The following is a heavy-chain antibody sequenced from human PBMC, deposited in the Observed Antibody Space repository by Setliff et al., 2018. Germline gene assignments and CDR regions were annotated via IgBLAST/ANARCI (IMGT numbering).Heavy chain of an antibody. Sequence: ASVKVSCKASGYTFTSYGISWVRQAPGQGLEWMGWISAYNGNTSYAQKLQGRVTMTTDTSTSTAYMELRSLRSDDTAVYYCARAGQQQLVQNYGFDPWGQGTLVTVSS. V-gene: IGHV1-18*01. D-gene: IGHD6-13*01. J-gene: IGHJ5*02. CDR3: ARAGQQQLVQNYGFDP. CDR2: ISAYNGNT. CDR1: GYTFTSYG.